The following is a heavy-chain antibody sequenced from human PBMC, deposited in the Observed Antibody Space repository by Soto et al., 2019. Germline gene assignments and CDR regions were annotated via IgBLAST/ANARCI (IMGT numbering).Heavy chain of an antibody. Sequence: GGSLRLSCAASGFTFSSYGMHWVRQAPGKGLEWVAVISYDGSNKYYADSVKGRFTISRDNSKNTLYLQMNSLRAEDTAVYYCYCGGDQNAFDIWGQGTMVTVSS. CDR2: ISYDGSNK. D-gene: IGHD2-21*02. J-gene: IGHJ3*02. CDR1: GFTFSSYG. V-gene: IGHV3-30*03. CDR3: YCGGDQNAFDI.